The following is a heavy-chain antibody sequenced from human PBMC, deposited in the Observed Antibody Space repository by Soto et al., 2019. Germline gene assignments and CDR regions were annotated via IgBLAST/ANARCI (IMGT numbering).Heavy chain of an antibody. Sequence: QVQLVESGGGVVHPERSLRLSCSASEFTFSSYAMHWVRQAPGKGLEWVAGISYDGGHKFYGDSVRGRFTISRDSSKTTVVLAMDRPRPEDTAAYYCARVKTDYSNPRGPFFFYGMDVWGQGTTVTVSS. CDR1: EFTFSSYA. CDR2: ISYDGGHK. CDR3: ARVKTDYSNPRGPFFFYGMDV. D-gene: IGHD4-4*01. V-gene: IGHV3-30-3*01. J-gene: IGHJ6*02.